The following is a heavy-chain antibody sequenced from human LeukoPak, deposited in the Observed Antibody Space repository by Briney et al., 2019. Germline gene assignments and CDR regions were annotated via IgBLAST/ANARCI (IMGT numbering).Heavy chain of an antibody. Sequence: GGSLRLSCAASGFTFSSYAMSWVRQAPGKGLEWVSAISGSGGSTYYADSVKGRFTISRDNSKNTLYLQMNSLRAEDTAVYYCARSPDEYYGMDVWGQGTTVTVSS. V-gene: IGHV3-23*01. CDR1: GFTFSSYA. D-gene: IGHD1-14*01. CDR3: ARSPDEYYGMDV. CDR2: ISGSGGST. J-gene: IGHJ6*02.